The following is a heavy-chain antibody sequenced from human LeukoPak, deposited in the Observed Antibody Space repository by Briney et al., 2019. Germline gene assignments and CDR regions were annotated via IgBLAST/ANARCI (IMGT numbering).Heavy chain of an antibody. CDR1: GFTFSSYA. Sequence: PGGSLRLSCAAAGFTFSSYAMHWVRQAPDKGLEWVAVISYDGSNKYYADSVKGRFTISRDNSKNTLYLQMNGLRVEDTAVYYCARDPYYMVRGVIKGYFDNWGQGTLVTVSS. J-gene: IGHJ4*02. CDR2: ISYDGSNK. CDR3: ARDPYYMVRGVIKGYFDN. D-gene: IGHD3-10*01. V-gene: IGHV3-30*04.